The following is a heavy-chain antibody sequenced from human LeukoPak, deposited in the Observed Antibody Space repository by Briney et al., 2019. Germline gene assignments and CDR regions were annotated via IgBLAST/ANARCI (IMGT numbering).Heavy chain of an antibody. CDR1: GGTFSSYA. CDR3: ARVTRVSSSALDYFDY. Sequence: SVKVSCKASGGTFSSYAISWVRQAPGQGLEWMGEIIPIFGTANYAQKFQGRVTITTDESTSTAYMELSSLRSEDTAVYYCARVTRVSSSALDYFDYWGKVTLVTVSS. CDR2: IIPIFGTA. V-gene: IGHV1-69*05. D-gene: IGHD6-6*01. J-gene: IGHJ4*02.